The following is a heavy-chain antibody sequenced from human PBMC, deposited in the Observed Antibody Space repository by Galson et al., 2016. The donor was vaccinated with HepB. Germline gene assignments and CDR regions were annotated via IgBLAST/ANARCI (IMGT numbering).Heavy chain of an antibody. V-gene: IGHV4/OR15-8*01. CDR3: ARQYRGGPSDY. D-gene: IGHD5-12*01. CDR2: VFRSGRV. CDR1: GGSITTSDW. J-gene: IGHJ4*02. Sequence: SETLSLTCAVSGGSITTSDWWSWVRQPPGQGLEWIGQVFRSGRVNYTPSLATRVTISIDTSNNYFSLRLTSVTAADTARYFCARQYRGGPSDYWGQGSLVTVSS.